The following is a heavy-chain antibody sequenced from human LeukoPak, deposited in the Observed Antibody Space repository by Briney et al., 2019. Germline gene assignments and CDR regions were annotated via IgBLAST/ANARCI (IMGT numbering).Heavy chain of an antibody. CDR1: GYSFTSYW. D-gene: IGHD5-24*01. CDR3: ARRVEMATIFLFDY. Sequence: GESLRISCKGSGYSFTSYWIGWARQMPGRGLEWMGIIYPGDSDTRYSPSFQGQVTISADKSISTAYLQWSSLKASDTAMYYCARRVEMATIFLFDYWGQGTLVTVSS. CDR2: IYPGDSDT. V-gene: IGHV5-51*01. J-gene: IGHJ4*02.